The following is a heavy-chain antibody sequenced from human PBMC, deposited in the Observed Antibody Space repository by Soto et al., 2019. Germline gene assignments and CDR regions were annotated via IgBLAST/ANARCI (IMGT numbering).Heavy chain of an antibody. J-gene: IGHJ4*02. CDR1: GGSISSSSYY. CDR2: IYYSGTT. D-gene: IGHD1-26*01. Sequence: SETLSLTCTVSGGSISSSSYYWGWICQPPGKELEWIGNIYYSGTTYHNPSLKSRVTISVDTSKNQFSLKLSSVTAADTAVYYCARLWAAGVGATFGYFDYWGQGTLVTVSS. CDR3: ARLWAAGVGATFGYFDY. V-gene: IGHV4-39*01.